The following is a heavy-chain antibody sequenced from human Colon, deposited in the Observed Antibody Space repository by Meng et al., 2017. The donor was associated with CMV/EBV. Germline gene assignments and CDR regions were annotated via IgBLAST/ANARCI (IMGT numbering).Heavy chain of an antibody. J-gene: IGHJ4*02. D-gene: IGHD2-2*02. Sequence: GESLKISCAVSAFICSDSYMNWVRQAPGKGLEWVSVITGSGNTHYADSVKGRFIISRDTSKNMVNLQMNNLRGEDAAVYYCAREPGHCSSTSCYTEGYYFDTWGQGTMVTVSS. CDR3: AREPGHCSSTSCYTEGYYFDT. CDR2: ITGSGNT. CDR1: AFICSDSY. V-gene: IGHV3-66*03.